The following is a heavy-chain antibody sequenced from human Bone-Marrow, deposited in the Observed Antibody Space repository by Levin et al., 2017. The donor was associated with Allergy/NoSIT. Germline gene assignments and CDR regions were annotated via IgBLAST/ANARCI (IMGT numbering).Heavy chain of an antibody. J-gene: IGHJ4*02. Sequence: GGSLRLSCAASGFTFSSYNMNWVRQAPGKGLEWVSLISSSSSNIYHADSVKGRFTISRDNAKNSLYLQMNSLRAEDTAVYYCARDVSSGVAAFDYWGQGTLVTVSS. CDR2: ISSSSSNI. D-gene: IGHD6-19*01. V-gene: IGHV3-21*01. CDR3: ARDVSSGVAAFDY. CDR1: GFTFSSYN.